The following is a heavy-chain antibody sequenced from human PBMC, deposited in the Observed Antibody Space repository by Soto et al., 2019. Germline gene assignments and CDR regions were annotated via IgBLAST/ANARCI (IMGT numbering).Heavy chain of an antibody. V-gene: IGHV2-5*02. CDR1: GFSLSTSGVG. D-gene: IGHD6-13*01. J-gene: IGHJ5*02. Sequence: QITLKESGPPLVKPTQTLTLTCTFSGFSLSTSGVGVGWIRQPPGKALEWLALIYWDDDKRYSPSLKSRLTITKDTSKNQVVLTMTNMDPVDTATYYCAHRRLHTGSQQRYRLGWFDPWGQGTLVTVSS. CDR2: IYWDDDK. CDR3: AHRRLHTGSQQRYRLGWFDP.